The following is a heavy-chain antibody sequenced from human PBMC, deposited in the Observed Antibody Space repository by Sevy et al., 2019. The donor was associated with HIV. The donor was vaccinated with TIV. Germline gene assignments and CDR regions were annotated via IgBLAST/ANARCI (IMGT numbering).Heavy chain of an antibody. J-gene: IGHJ4*02. CDR3: VREGLGGFSYSLDC. CDR2: ISGSARST. V-gene: IGHV3-23*01. Sequence: GGSLRLSCAASGFTFTSYAMSWVRQAPGKGLEWVSAISGSARSTYYADSVKGRFTISRDNAKHSLYLQMNSLRAEDTAVYYCVREGLGGFSYSLDCWGQGTLVTVSS. CDR1: GFTFTSYA. D-gene: IGHD5-18*01.